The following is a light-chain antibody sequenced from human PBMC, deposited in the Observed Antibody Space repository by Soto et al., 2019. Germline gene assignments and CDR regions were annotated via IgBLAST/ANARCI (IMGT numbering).Light chain of an antibody. J-gene: IGKJ5*01. CDR3: QQYGSSIT. CDR1: QSLSGSY. Sequence: EIVLTQSPGTLSLSPGERATLSCRASQSLSGSYLAWYQQKPGQDPXVLIYGASGRATGIPDRFSVSGSGTDFPLTISRLEPEDSAVYDCQQYGSSITFGQGTRLEIK. V-gene: IGKV3-20*01. CDR2: GAS.